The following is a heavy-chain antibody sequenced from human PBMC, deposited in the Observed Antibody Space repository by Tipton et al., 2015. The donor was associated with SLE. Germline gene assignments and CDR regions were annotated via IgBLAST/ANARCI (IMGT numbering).Heavy chain of an antibody. CDR2: IYYSGST. V-gene: IGHV4-59*12. CDR3: ARDVGYCTNGVCPPFDY. D-gene: IGHD2-8*01. Sequence: TLSLTCTVSGGSISSYYWSWIRQPPGKGLEWIGYIYYSGSTNYNPSLKSRVTISVDTSKNQFSLKLSSVTAADTAVYYCARDVGYCTNGVCPPFDYWGRGTLVTVSS. CDR1: GGSISSYY. J-gene: IGHJ4*02.